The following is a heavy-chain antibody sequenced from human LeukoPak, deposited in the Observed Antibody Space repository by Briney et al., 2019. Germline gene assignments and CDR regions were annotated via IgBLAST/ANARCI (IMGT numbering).Heavy chain of an antibody. J-gene: IGHJ4*02. CDR1: GGTFSSYA. CDR2: IIPIFGTA. D-gene: IGHD2-2*01. Sequence: GASVKVSCKASGGTFSSYAISWVRQAPGQGLEWMGGIIPIFGTANYAQKFQGRVTITADESTSTAYMELSSLRSEDTAVYYCARVDASGCSSTSCYRYPFDYWGQGTLVTVSS. CDR3: ARVDASGCSSTSCYRYPFDY. V-gene: IGHV1-69*13.